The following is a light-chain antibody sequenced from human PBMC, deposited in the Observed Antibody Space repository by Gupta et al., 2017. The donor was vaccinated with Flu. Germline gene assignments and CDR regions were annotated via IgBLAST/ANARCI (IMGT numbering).Light chain of an antibody. V-gene: IGLV2-14*01. Sequence: QSALTPPASVSGSPGQSITISSPGTSSDVCDYNYVSWYQQHPGTAPKLMIYEFSNRPSGVSNRFSGSKSGNTASLTISGLQAEDEADYYCSSYTSSSTLVFGGGTKLTVL. J-gene: IGLJ3*02. CDR3: SSYTSSSTLV. CDR1: SSDVCDYNY. CDR2: EFS.